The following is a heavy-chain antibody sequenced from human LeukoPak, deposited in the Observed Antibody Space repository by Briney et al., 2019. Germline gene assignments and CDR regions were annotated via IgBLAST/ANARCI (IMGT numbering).Heavy chain of an antibody. CDR1: GFTFSNYG. CDR3: VKDSVVVAGLVNYFDY. J-gene: IGHJ4*02. Sequence: GGSLRLSCAASGFTFSNYGMHWVRQAPGKGLEWVSAISGSGGDTFYTDSVKGRFTISRDNSKNTLYLQMKGLRAEDTAVYYCVKDSVVVAGLVNYFDYWGQGTLVTVSS. V-gene: IGHV3-23*01. D-gene: IGHD6-19*01. CDR2: ISGSGGDT.